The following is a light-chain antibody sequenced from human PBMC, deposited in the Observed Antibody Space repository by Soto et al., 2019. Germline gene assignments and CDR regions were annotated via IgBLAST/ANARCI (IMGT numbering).Light chain of an antibody. Sequence: EIVLTQSPGTLSLSPGERATLSCRASQSVSSSYLAWYQQKPGQAPRLLIYGASSRATGIPERFSGSGSGTDFTLTISRLEPEDFAVYYCQQYGSSSWTFGQGTKVAIK. CDR3: QQYGSSSWT. V-gene: IGKV3-20*01. CDR1: QSVSSSY. J-gene: IGKJ1*01. CDR2: GAS.